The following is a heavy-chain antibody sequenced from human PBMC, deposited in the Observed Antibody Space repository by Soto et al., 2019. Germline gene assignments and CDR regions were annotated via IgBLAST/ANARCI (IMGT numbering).Heavy chain of an antibody. D-gene: IGHD2-15*01. CDR1: GYSFTSYW. Sequence: GESLKISCLGSGYSFTSYWIGWVRQMPGKGLEWMGIISPGDSNTRYGPSFQGQVTISADKSISTAYLQWSSLKASDTAMYYCVKRGSCSSDNCHRHFDYWGQGTLVTVSS. CDR3: VKRGSCSSDNCHRHFDY. V-gene: IGHV5-51*01. CDR2: ISPGDSNT. J-gene: IGHJ4*02.